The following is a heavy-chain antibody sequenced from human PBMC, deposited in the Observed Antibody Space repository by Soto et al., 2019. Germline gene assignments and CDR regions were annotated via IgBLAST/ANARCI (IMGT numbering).Heavy chain of an antibody. D-gene: IGHD6-6*01. V-gene: IGHV4-31*03. CDR2: IYYSGRT. Sequence: LSLTCTVSGGSISSGGYYWSWIRQHPGKGLEWIGYIYYSGRTYYNPSLKSRVTISVDTSKNQFSLKLSSVTAADTAAYYCARAGHSSSSEGANWFDPWGQGTLVTVSS. CDR1: GGSISSGGYY. CDR3: ARAGHSSSSEGANWFDP. J-gene: IGHJ5*02.